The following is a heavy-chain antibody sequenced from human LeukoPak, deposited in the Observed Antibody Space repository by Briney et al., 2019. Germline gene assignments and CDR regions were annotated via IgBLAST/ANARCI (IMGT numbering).Heavy chain of an antibody. Sequence: SETLSLTCAVYGGSFSGYYWSWIRQPPGKGLEWTGEIIHSGSTNYNPSLKSRVTISVDTSKNQFSLNLSSVTAADTAVYYCARQMGYYDYVWGSYRLDAFDIWGQGTVVTVSS. CDR1: GGSFSGYY. CDR2: IIHSGST. V-gene: IGHV4-34*12. CDR3: ARQMGYYDYVWGSYRLDAFDI. J-gene: IGHJ3*02. D-gene: IGHD3-16*02.